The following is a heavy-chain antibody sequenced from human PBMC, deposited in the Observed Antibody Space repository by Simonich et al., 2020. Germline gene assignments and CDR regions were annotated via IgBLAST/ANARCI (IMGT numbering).Heavy chain of an antibody. CDR1: GGSISSSSYY. CDR2: IYYSGRT. D-gene: IGHD6-13*01. Sequence: QLQLQESGPGLVKPSETLSLTCTVSGGSISSSSYYWGWRRQPPGKGLEWIGSIYYSGRTYYNPSLKSRVTISVDTSKNQFSLKLSSVTAADTAVYYCARHAGFAFDIWGQGTMVTVSS. CDR3: ARHAGFAFDI. V-gene: IGHV4-39*01. J-gene: IGHJ3*02.